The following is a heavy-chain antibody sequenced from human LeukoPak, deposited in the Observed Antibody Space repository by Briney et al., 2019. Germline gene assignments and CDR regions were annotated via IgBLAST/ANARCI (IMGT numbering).Heavy chain of an antibody. J-gene: IGHJ4*02. V-gene: IGHV3-21*01. CDR2: ISSGSKYI. D-gene: IGHD5-18*01. Sequence: GGSLRLSCVASGFTFSISWVTWVRQAPGKGLEWVSSISSGSKYIYNADSLKGRFAISRDNAKNSLYLQMNSLRAEDTAVYYCARALSYSYGSMDFWGQGTLVIVSS. CDR1: GFTFSISW. CDR3: ARALSYSYGSMDF.